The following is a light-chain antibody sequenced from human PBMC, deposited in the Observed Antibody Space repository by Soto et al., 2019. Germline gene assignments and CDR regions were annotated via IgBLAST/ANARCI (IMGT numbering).Light chain of an antibody. CDR1: QSVSSNY. J-gene: IGKJ4*01. CDR2: GAS. Sequence: EIVLTQSPCTLSLSPGERATLSCRASQSVSSNYLAWYQQKPGQAPRLLIYGASTRATGIPDRFSGSGSGTDFTLTISRLEPEDFAVYYCQQFSSYPLTFGGGTKVDIK. V-gene: IGKV3-20*01. CDR3: QQFSSYPLT.